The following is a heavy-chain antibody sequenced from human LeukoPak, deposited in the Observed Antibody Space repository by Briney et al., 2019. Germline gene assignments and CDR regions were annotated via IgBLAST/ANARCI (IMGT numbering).Heavy chain of an antibody. D-gene: IGHD3-10*01. CDR2: IKTDGGEK. CDR1: VFTFSTYW. Sequence: GGSLRLSCIASVFTFSTYWMTWVRQAPGQGLEWVANIKTDGGEKYFVDSVKGRFTISRDNDKNSLYLQMNSLRADDTAVYYCVRGSSGTVVRGVAWAWFDPWGQGTLVTVSS. CDR3: VRGSSGTVVRGVAWAWFDP. J-gene: IGHJ5*02. V-gene: IGHV3-7*03.